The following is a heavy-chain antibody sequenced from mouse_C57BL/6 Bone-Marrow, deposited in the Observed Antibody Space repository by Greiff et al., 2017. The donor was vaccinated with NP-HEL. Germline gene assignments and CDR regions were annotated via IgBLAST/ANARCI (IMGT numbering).Heavy chain of an antibody. D-gene: IGHD4-1*01. CDR3: ARVLTGKRSYPAFDY. Sequence: QVQLQQPGAELVMPGASVKLSCKASGYTFTSYWMHWVKQRPGQGLEWIGEIDPSDSYTNYNQKFKGKSTLTVDKSSSTAYMQLSSLTSEDSAVYYCARVLTGKRSYPAFDYWGQGTTLTVSS. CDR1: GYTFTSYW. V-gene: IGHV1-69*01. CDR2: IDPSDSYT. J-gene: IGHJ2*01.